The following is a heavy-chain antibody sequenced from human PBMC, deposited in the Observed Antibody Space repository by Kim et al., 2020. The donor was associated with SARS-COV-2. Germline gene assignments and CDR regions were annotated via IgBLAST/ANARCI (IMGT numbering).Heavy chain of an antibody. CDR1: GFIFSNYE. CDR2: ISRSGTPI. CDR3: VRYCACTGGICYSPDAFDI. J-gene: IGHJ3*02. V-gene: IGHV3-48*03. Sequence: GGSLRLSCAASGFIFSNYEMNWVRQAPGKGLEWVSYISRSGTPIYYADSVKGRFTISRDSAENSLYLQMNSLRAEDTAVYYCVRYCACTGGICYSPDAFDIWGQGTMVTVSS. D-gene: IGHD2-15*01.